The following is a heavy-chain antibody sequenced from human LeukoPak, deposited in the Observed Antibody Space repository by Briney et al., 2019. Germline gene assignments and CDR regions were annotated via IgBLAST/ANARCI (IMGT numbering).Heavy chain of an antibody. Sequence: GGSLRLSCAASGFTFSSYSMNWVRQAPGKGLEGVSSISSSSSYIYYADSVKGRFTISRDNAKNSRYLQMNSLRAEDTAVYYCARALDYGDYVLALGSYYYYMDVWGKGTTVTVSS. CDR2: ISSSSSYI. CDR1: GFTFSSYS. J-gene: IGHJ6*03. V-gene: IGHV3-21*01. CDR3: ARALDYGDYVLALGSYYYYMDV. D-gene: IGHD4-17*01.